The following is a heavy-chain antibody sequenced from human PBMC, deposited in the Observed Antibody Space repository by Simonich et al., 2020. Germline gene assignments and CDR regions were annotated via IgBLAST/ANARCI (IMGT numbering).Heavy chain of an antibody. CDR2: INYSGRT. J-gene: IGHJ4*02. Sequence: QVQLQESGPGLVKPSETLSLTCTVSCGSISSYYWIWIRQPPGKGLEWIWYINYSGRTKYHPSLKSRVTISVDTSKNQFSLKLSSVTAADTAVYYCARHDRWLQFYFDYWGQGTLVTVSS. CDR3: ARHDRWLQFYFDY. CDR1: CGSISSYY. D-gene: IGHD5-12*01. V-gene: IGHV4-59*08.